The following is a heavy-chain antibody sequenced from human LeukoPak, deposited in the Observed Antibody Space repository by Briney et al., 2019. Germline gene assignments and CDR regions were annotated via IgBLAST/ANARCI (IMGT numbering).Heavy chain of an antibody. V-gene: IGHV1-69*02. CDR1: GGTFSSYT. CDR3: AGGKTPVLRFLEWLDY. Sequence: ASVKVSCKASGGTFSSYTISRVRQAPGQGLEWMGRIIPILGIANYAQKFQGRVTITADKSTSTAYMELSSLRSEDTAVYYCAGGKTPVLRFLEWLDYWGQGTLVTVSS. J-gene: IGHJ4*02. CDR2: IIPILGIA. D-gene: IGHD3-3*01.